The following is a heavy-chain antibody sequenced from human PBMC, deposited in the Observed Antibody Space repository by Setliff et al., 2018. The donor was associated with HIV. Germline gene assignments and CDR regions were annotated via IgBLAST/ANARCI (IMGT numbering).Heavy chain of an antibody. Sequence: ASVKVSCKPSGYAFATYDINWVRQAAGQGLEWMGWMNPYSGNTGYAQKFRGRITMTRDTSRGTAHMELRSLRSEDTAVYYCARDIGLSNWGQGTLVTVSS. J-gene: IGHJ4*02. CDR1: GYAFATYD. CDR3: ARDIGLSN. V-gene: IGHV1-8*02. CDR2: MNPYSGNT. D-gene: IGHD2-21*02.